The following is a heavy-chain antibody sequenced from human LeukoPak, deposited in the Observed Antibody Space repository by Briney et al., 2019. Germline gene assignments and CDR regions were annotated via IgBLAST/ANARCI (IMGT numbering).Heavy chain of an antibody. CDR2: IYNGGTT. CDR1: GGSIGDYY. D-gene: IGHD6-13*01. J-gene: IGHJ4*02. V-gene: IGHV4-59*01. CDR3: ARVGRVWYSLHY. Sequence: SETLSLTCTVSGGSIGDYYWTWIRQPPGKGLDWIGYIYNGGTTHSNPSLNRRATISVDTTYQFSLRLTSVTAADAAVYYCARVGRVWYSLHYWGQGTLVTVSS.